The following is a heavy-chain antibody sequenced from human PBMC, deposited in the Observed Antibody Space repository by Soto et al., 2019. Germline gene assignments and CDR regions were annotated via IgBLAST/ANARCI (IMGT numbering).Heavy chain of an antibody. V-gene: IGHV3-48*02. Sequence: EVQLVESGGGLVQPGESLRLSCAASEFTFSSFNMHWVRQAPGKGLEWVSYISASSTTVYYGDSVKGRFTISRYNAKNSLYLQMNGLRDEDTAVYYCARIYRRDGNKYADYWGQGTLVTVSS. D-gene: IGHD3-16*02. CDR1: EFTFSSFN. CDR3: ARIYRRDGNKYADY. CDR2: ISASSTTV. J-gene: IGHJ4*02.